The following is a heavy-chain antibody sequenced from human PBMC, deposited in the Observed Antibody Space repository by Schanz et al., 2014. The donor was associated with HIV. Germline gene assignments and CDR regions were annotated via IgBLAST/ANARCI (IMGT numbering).Heavy chain of an antibody. CDR3: ARVGVGGYANLDF. Sequence: EVQLVESGGGLVQPGRSLRLSCAASGFTFSSYWMHWVRQVPGKGLVWVSRINNDGSSTSYADSVKGRFTISRDNAKNTLYLQMNSLRAEDTAVYYCARVGVGGYANLDFWGQGTLVTVSS. CDR2: INNDGSST. J-gene: IGHJ4*02. D-gene: IGHD5-12*01. V-gene: IGHV3-74*02. CDR1: GFTFSSYW.